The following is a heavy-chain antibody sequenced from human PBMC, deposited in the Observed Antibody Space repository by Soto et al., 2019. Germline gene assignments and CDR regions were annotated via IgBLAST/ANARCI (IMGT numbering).Heavy chain of an antibody. V-gene: IGHV1-18*01. CDR2: ISAYNGNT. J-gene: IGHJ4*02. Sequence: QVRLLQSGAEVKKPGASVKVSCKASGYTFTSYGISWVRQAPGQGLEWMGWISAYNGNTNYAHKLQGRVNMTTDTSTSTAYRELRSLRSDDTAVYYCASTTQSSSSGGDYWGQGTLVTVSS. D-gene: IGHD6-6*01. CDR1: GYTFTSYG. CDR3: ASTTQSSSSGGDY.